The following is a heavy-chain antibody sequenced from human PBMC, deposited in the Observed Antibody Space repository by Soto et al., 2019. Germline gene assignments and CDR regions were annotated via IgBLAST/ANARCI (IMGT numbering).Heavy chain of an antibody. J-gene: IGHJ4*02. CDR1: GFTFSSYG. D-gene: IGHD6-13*01. Sequence: GGSLRLSCAASGFTFSSYGMHWVRQAPGKGLEWVAVIWYDGSNKYYADSVKGRFTISRDNSKNTLYLQMNSLRAEDTAVYYCARGGWWGQQLVEGYWGQGTLVTVSS. CDR2: IWYDGSNK. V-gene: IGHV3-33*01. CDR3: ARGGWWGQQLVEGY.